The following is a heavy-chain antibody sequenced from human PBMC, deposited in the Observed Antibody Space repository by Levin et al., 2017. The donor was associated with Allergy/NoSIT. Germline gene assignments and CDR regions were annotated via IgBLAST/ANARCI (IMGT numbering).Heavy chain of an antibody. CDR3: ARDRVITSGSTYYYYGVDV. V-gene: IGHV4-59*01. J-gene: IGHJ6*02. CDR2: LSDSGNS. Sequence: SSETLSLTCTVSGGSISSYFWSWIRQPPGKGPEWIGHLSDSGNSNYNPSLRSRVTISVDTSKNQFSLKLTSVTAADTAVYYCARDRVITSGSTYYYYGVDVWGQGTTVTVSS. CDR1: GGSISSYF. D-gene: IGHD2-2*01.